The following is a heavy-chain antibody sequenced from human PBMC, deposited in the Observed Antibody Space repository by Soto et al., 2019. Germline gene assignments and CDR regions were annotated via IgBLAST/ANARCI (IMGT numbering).Heavy chain of an antibody. V-gene: IGHV4-34*01. J-gene: IGHJ5*02. D-gene: IGHD3-10*01. CDR3: ASYYGSGSYYKWFDP. CDR2: INHSGST. Sequence: PSETLSLTCAVYGGSFSGYYWSWIRQPPGKGLEWIGEINHSGSTNYNPSLKSRVTISVDTSKNQFSLKLSSVTAADTAVYYCASYYGSGSYYKWFDPWGQGTLVTVSS. CDR1: GGSFSGYY.